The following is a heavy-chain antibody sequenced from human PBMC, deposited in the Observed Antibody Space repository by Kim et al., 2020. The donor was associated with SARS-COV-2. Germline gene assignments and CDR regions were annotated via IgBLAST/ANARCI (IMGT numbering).Heavy chain of an antibody. V-gene: IGHV3-53*01. CDR3: ARDVGGDGYSACDV. D-gene: IGHD3-16*01. J-gene: IGHJ3*01. Sequence: AGSGEGRFTISRDNSHNTLYLEMSSLRAEDTAVYYCARDVGGDGYSACDVWGQGAVVTVSS.